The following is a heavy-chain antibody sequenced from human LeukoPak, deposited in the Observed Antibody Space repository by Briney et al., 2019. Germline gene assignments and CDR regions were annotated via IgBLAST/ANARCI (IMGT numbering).Heavy chain of an antibody. J-gene: IGHJ4*02. D-gene: IGHD6-6*01. CDR1: GGSISSGSYY. V-gene: IGHV4-61*02. Sequence: SETLSLTCTVSGGSISSGSYYWNWIRQPAGKGLEWIGRIYISGSTNYNPSLKSRVTISIDTSKNQFSLKLSSVTAADTAVYYCARDHGRSSSSGVDYWGQGTLVTVSS. CDR2: IYISGST. CDR3: ARDHGRSSSSGVDY.